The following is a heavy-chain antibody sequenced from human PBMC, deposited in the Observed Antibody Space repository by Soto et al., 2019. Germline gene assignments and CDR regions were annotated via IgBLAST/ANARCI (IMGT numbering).Heavy chain of an antibody. CDR1: GYTFTSYG. V-gene: IGHV1-18*01. CDR3: ARTRCSSTSCYARGGGLYLDV. CDR2: ISAYNGNT. Sequence: QVQLVQSGAEVKKPGASVKVSCKASGYTFTSYGISWVRQAPGQGLEWMGWISAYNGNTNYAQKLQGRVTMTTDTCKSTAYRELKSQRSNDTAVYDCARTRCSSTSCYARGGGLYLDVWGQGTMVTVSS. D-gene: IGHD2-2*01. J-gene: IGHJ6*02.